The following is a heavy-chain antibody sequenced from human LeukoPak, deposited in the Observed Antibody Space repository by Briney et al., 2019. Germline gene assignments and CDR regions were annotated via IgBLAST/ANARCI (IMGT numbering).Heavy chain of an antibody. Sequence: GGSLRLSCAASGSTFSSYWMHWVRQAPGKGLVWVAVISYDGSNKYYADSVKGRFTISRDNSKNTLYLQMNSLRAEDTAVYYCARDRYCTNGVCLGANGFDPWGQGTLVTVSS. V-gene: IGHV3-30-3*01. CDR2: ISYDGSNK. J-gene: IGHJ5*01. CDR1: GSTFSSYW. D-gene: IGHD2-8*01. CDR3: ARDRYCTNGVCLGANGFDP.